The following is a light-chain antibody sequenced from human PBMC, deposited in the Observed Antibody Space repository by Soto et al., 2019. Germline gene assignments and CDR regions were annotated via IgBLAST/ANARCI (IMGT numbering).Light chain of an antibody. CDR1: QNVDDS. J-gene: IGKJ5*01. Sequence: DVQMTQSPSTVSASLGDRVTITCRASQNVDDSLAWYQQRPAKAPKLLIYDASILQSGVPSRFSGSGFGTEFTLTINGLQPDDFAVYFCQHFHTKPITFGQGKRLEIK. CDR2: DAS. V-gene: IGKV1-5*01. CDR3: QHFHTKPIT.